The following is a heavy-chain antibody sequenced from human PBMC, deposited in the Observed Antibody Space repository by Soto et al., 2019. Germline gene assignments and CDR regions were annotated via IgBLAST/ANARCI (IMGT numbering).Heavy chain of an antibody. CDR3: ARTSSSGWYDNWFDP. V-gene: IGHV4-59*01. D-gene: IGHD6-19*01. Sequence: SETLSLTCTVSGGSISSYYWSWIRQPPGKGLEWIGYIYYSGSTNYNPSLKSRVTISVDTSKNQFSLKLSSVTAADTAVYYCARTSSSGWYDNWFDPWGQGTLVTVSS. J-gene: IGHJ5*02. CDR2: IYYSGST. CDR1: GGSISSYY.